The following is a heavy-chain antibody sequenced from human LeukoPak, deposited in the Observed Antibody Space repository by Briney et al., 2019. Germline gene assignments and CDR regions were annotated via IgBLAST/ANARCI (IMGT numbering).Heavy chain of an antibody. CDR3: ASRLHGNYYGSGSYPYYFDY. CDR1: GYTFTSYY. V-gene: IGHV1-46*01. CDR2: INPSGGST. J-gene: IGHJ4*02. Sequence: ASVKVSCKASGYTFTSYYMHWERQAPGQGLEWMGIINPSGGSTSYAQKFQGRVTMTRDTSTSTVYMELSSLRSEDTAVYYCASRLHGNYYGSGSYPYYFDYWGQGTLVTVSS. D-gene: IGHD3-10*01.